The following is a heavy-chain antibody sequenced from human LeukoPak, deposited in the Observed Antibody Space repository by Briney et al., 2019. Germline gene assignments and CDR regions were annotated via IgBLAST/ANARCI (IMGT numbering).Heavy chain of an antibody. D-gene: IGHD1-14*01. CDR3: ARGVEPLAANTLAY. V-gene: IGHV3-53*01. Sequence: PGGSLGLSCAASGFTVITNDMTWVRQAPGKGLEWVSVPYSDGNTKYADSVQGRFTISRDNSKNTLYLEMNSLSPDDTAVYYCARGVEPLAANTLAYWGQGTLVTVSS. J-gene: IGHJ4*02. CDR2: PYSDGNT. CDR1: GFTVITND.